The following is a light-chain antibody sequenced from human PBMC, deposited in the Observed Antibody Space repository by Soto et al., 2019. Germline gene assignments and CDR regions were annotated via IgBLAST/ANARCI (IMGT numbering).Light chain of an antibody. CDR1: SSDVGSYNL. J-gene: IGLJ1*01. V-gene: IGLV2-23*01. CDR3: CSYAGSSTLYV. Sequence: QSALTQPASVSGSPGQSITISCTGTSSDVGSYNLVSWYQQHPGKAPKLMIYEDSKRPSGVSDCFSGSKSGNTASLTISGLQAEDEADYYCCSYAGSSTLYVFGTGTKLTVL. CDR2: EDS.